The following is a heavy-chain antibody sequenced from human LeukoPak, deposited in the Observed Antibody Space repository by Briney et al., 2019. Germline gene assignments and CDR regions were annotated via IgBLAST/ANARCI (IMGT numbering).Heavy chain of an antibody. Sequence: GGSLRLSCAASGFTFDDYTMSWVRQAPGKGLEWVSGINWNGGSTGYADSVEGRFIISRDNSKTTMYLQMNSLRADDTAVYYCAKSYNNPTVAIRVRGVIPYFDSWGQGSLVTVSS. J-gene: IGHJ4*02. CDR1: GFTFDDYT. V-gene: IGHV3-20*04. D-gene: IGHD3-10*01. CDR3: AKSYNNPTVAIRVRGVIPYFDS. CDR2: INWNGGST.